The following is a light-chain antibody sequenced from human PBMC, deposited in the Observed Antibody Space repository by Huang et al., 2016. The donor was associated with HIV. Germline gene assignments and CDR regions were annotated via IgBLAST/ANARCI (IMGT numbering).Light chain of an antibody. V-gene: IGKV1-39*01. Sequence: DLQMTQSPSSLSASVGDRVTITCRASQSLNNYLNWYKQKPGTAPNLLIYSASTLQSGVPPRFSGGVSGTVFTLTISNLQPEDYATYYCQQTFSVPLTFGGGTKVEIK. CDR1: QSLNNY. J-gene: IGKJ4*01. CDR3: QQTFSVPLT. CDR2: SAS.